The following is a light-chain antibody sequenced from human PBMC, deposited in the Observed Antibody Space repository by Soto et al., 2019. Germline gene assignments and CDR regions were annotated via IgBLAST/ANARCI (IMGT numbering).Light chain of an antibody. J-gene: IGKJ4*01. CDR3: QQFSSYPLT. V-gene: IGKV3-20*01. CDR2: DAS. Sequence: FVLTQSPGTLSFSPGERATLSFRDSQTVRNKYLAWYQQKPGQAPRLLIYDASSRATGIPDRFSGGGSGTDFTLTISRLEPEDFAVYYCQQFSSYPLTFGGGTKVDI. CDR1: QTVRNKY.